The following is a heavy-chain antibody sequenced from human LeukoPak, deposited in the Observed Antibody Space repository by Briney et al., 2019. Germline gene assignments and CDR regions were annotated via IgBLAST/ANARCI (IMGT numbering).Heavy chain of an antibody. D-gene: IGHD2-15*01. Sequence: SETLSLTCTVSGGSISSYYWSWIRQPPGKGLEWIGYIYYSGSTNYNPSLKSRVTISVDTSKNQFSLKLSSVTAADTAVYYCARGVGYCSSGSCYSSRCYYYGMDVWGQGTTVTVSS. CDR3: ARGVGYCSSGSCYSSRCYYYGMDV. CDR2: IYYSGST. CDR1: GGSISSYY. V-gene: IGHV4-59*01. J-gene: IGHJ6*02.